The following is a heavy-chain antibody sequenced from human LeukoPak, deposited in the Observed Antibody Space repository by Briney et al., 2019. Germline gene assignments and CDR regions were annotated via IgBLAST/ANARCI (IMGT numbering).Heavy chain of an antibody. CDR1: GGTFSSYA. V-gene: IGHV1-46*01. CDR3: ARVTYSSSWYSESYYFDY. J-gene: IGHJ4*02. D-gene: IGHD6-13*01. Sequence: ASVKVSCKASGGTFSSYAISWVRQAPGQGLEWMGIINPSGGSTSYAQKFQGRVTMTRDTSTSTVYMELSSLRSEDTAVYYCARVTYSSSWYSESYYFDYWGQGTLVTVSS. CDR2: INPSGGST.